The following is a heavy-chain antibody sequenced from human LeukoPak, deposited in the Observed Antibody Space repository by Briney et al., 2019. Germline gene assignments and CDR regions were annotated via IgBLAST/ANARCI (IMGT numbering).Heavy chain of an antibody. CDR3: DRNKSTVTTSRHDAFDI. D-gene: IGHD4-17*01. Sequence: SETLSLTCAVSGYSIISDYYWGWIRQPSGKGLGWIGSIYQSVSTYYNPSLKSRVTMSVDTSKNQFSLKLSSVTAADTAVYYCDRNKSTVTTSRHDAFDIWGQGTMVTVSS. CDR2: IYQSVST. J-gene: IGHJ3*02. V-gene: IGHV4-38-2*01. CDR1: GYSIISDYY.